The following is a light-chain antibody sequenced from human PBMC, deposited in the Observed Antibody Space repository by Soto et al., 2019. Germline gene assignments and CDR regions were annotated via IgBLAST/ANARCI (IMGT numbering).Light chain of an antibody. J-gene: IGLJ1*01. CDR1: SSNIGTNS. CDR3: AAWDDSLNGFYV. V-gene: IGLV1-44*01. CDR2: NKD. Sequence: QSALTQPPSASGTPGQRVTISCSGGSSNIGTNSVNWYQQLPGRAPKLLIYNKDLRPSGVPDRFSGSKSGTSASLAISGLQSEDEADYYCAAWDDSLNGFYVFGIGTKVTVL.